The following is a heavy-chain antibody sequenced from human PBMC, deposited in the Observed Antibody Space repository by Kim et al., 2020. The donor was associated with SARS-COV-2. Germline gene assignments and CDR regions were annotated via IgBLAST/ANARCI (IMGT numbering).Heavy chain of an antibody. V-gene: IGHV4-39*01. J-gene: IGHJ4*02. Sequence: SETLSLTCTVSGGSISSSSYYWGWIRQPPGKGLEWIGSIYYSGSTYYNPSLKSRVTISVDTSKNQFSLKLSSVTAADTAVYYCARQFSKGIAARPFEFDYWGQGTLVTVSS. D-gene: IGHD6-6*01. CDR3: ARQFSKGIAARPFEFDY. CDR1: GGSISSSSYY. CDR2: IYYSGST.